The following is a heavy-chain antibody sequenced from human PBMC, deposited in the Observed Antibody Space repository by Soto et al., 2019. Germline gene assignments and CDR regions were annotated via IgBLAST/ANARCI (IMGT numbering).Heavy chain of an antibody. J-gene: IGHJ3*02. CDR1: GFTFSGYW. V-gene: IGHV3-74*01. Sequence: GGSLRLSCAASGFTFSGYWVHWVRQAPGKGLVWVSLISSDGSTTTYADSVKGRFTISRDDAKNTLYLQMNGLRAEDTAVYFCAREHETISRAFDIWGQGTVVTVSS. D-gene: IGHD3-3*01. CDR3: AREHETISRAFDI. CDR2: ISSDGSTT.